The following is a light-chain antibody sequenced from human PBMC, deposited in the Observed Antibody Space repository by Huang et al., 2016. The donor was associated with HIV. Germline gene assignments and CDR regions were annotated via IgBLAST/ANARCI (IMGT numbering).Light chain of an antibody. CDR2: AAS. Sequence: DIQMTQSPPSLSASVGDSVTIACRASQNVNTYLNGYQQKPGQAPRLLIVAASRLRSVVPSRFSGSGSGTEFTLTISSLQLEDFATYYCQQRFSTTITFGQGTRLDIK. CDR1: QNVNTY. V-gene: IGKV1-39*01. J-gene: IGKJ5*01. CDR3: QQRFSTTIT.